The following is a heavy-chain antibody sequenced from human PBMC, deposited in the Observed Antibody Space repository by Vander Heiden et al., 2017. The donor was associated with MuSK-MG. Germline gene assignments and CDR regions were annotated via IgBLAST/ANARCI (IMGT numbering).Heavy chain of an antibody. CDR1: GGSISSGGYS. Sequence: QLQLQDSGSGLLKPSQTLSLTCAVSGGSISSGGYSWSWIRQPPGKGVEWIGYIYHSGSTYHNPSLKCRVTISVDRSKNQFSLKLSSVTAADTAVYYCARFQWLGFEFDYWGQGTLVTVSS. J-gene: IGHJ4*02. V-gene: IGHV4-30-2*01. D-gene: IGHD6-19*01. CDR2: IYHSGST. CDR3: ARFQWLGFEFDY.